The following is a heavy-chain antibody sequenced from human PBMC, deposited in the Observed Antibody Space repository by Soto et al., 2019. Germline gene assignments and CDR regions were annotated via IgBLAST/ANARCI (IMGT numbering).Heavy chain of an antibody. Sequence: QLQLQESGSGLVKPSQTLSLTCAVSGGSISSGGYSWSWIRQPPGKGLECIGYISHSGSTYYNPSLKRRATIAVDRSKNQFSLKLSSVTAADTAVYYCARGAAMVDYWGQGTLVTVSS. D-gene: IGHD6-25*01. V-gene: IGHV4-30-2*01. J-gene: IGHJ4*02. CDR1: GGSISSGGYS. CDR3: ARGAAMVDY. CDR2: ISHSGST.